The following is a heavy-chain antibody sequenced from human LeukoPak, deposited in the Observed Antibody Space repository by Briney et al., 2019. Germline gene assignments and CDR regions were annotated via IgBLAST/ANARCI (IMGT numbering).Heavy chain of an antibody. V-gene: IGHV4-59*01. Sequence: KPSETLSLTCTVSGGSISSYYWSWIRQPPGKGLEWIGYIYYSGSTNYNPSLKSRVTISVDTSKNQFSLKLSSVTAADTAVYYCARDRASFDYGARGPRVTVSS. CDR3: ARDRASFDY. CDR1: GGSISSYY. CDR2: IYYSGST. J-gene: IGHJ4*02.